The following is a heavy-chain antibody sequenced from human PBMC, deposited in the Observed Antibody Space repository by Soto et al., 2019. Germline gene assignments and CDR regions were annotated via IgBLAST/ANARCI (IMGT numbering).Heavy chain of an antibody. V-gene: IGHV3-23*01. CDR3: VKEIRIFGVVIFDY. Sequence: SGAPSGFTFRTYAMSWLRQAPGKWLEWVSAISGSGGDTYYADSVKGLSTISRDNSKNTLYLQINSLRADDTAVFYCVKEIRIFGVVIFDYWGQGTLVTVS. J-gene: IGHJ4*02. D-gene: IGHD3-3*01. CDR1: GFTFRTYA. CDR2: ISGSGGDT.